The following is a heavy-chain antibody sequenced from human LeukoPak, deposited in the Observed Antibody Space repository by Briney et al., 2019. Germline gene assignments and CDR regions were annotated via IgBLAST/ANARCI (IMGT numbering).Heavy chain of an antibody. J-gene: IGHJ5*02. CDR2: INPNSGGT. CDR1: GYTFTGYY. Sequence: ASVKASCKASGYTFTGYYMHWVRQAPGQGLEWMGWINPNSGGTNYAQKFQGRVTMTRDTSISTAYMELSRLRSDDTAVYYCARGLPAAIINWFDPWGQGTLVTVSS. D-gene: IGHD2-2*01. V-gene: IGHV1-2*02. CDR3: ARGLPAAIINWFDP.